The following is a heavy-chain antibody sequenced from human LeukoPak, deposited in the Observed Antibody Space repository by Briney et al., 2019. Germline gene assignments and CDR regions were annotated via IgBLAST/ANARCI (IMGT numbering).Heavy chain of an antibody. CDR1: GFTFTSYA. CDR2: INGGNGHA. V-gene: IGHV1-3*01. J-gene: IGHJ2*01. Sequence: GASVKVSCKTSGFTFTSYAVHWVRQAPGQTFQWLGCINGGNGHARYSEKFRGRVTITRDTPTGTAYMDLGSPTSQDTAVYYCARGDWRWYFDLWGRGTLVTVSS. D-gene: IGHD2-21*01. CDR3: ARGDWRWYFDL.